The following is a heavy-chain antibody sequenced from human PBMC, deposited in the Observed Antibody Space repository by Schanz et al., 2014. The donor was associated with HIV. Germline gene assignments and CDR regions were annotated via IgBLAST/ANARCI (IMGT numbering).Heavy chain of an antibody. CDR3: AIRTPMISFGAFDI. V-gene: IGHV3-23*01. Sequence: EVQLLESGGGLVQPGGSPRLSCAVSGFTITSYGMSWVRQAPGKGLEWVSTISAGVGTASYADSVKGRFTISRDNSKKMLFLQMNRLRAEDTAVYYCAIRTPMISFGAFDIWGRGTMVTVSS. D-gene: IGHD3-16*01. J-gene: IGHJ3*02. CDR2: ISAGVGTA. CDR1: GFTITSYG.